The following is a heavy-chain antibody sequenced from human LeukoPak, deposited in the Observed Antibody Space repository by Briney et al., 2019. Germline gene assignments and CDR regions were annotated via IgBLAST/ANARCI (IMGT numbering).Heavy chain of an antibody. CDR1: GFSLSTSGVG. V-gene: IGHV2-5*02. Sequence: SGPTLVKSTQTLTLTCTFSGFSLSTSGVGVGWIRQPPGKALEWLALIYWDDDKRYSPSLKSRLTITKDTSKNQVVLTMTNMGPVDTATYYCAHRSGGGRCFDYWGQGTLVTVSS. J-gene: IGHJ4*02. D-gene: IGHD3-10*01. CDR2: IYWDDDK. CDR3: AHRSGGGRCFDY.